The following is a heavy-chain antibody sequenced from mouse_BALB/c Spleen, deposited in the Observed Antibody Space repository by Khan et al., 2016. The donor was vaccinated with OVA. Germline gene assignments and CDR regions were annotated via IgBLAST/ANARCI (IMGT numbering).Heavy chain of an antibody. CDR3: ARDGYSPWFAY. V-gene: IGHV14-1*02. CDR1: GFNIKDYY. J-gene: IGHJ3*01. D-gene: IGHD2-3*01. Sequence: EVQLQQSGAELVRPGALVNLSCKASGFNIKDYYMHWVKQRPEQGLVWIGRIDPENGNTIYDPKFQGKASITSDKSYNKAYLQRSSLTSDDTAVYYCARDGYSPWFAYWGQGTLVTVSS. CDR2: IDPENGNT.